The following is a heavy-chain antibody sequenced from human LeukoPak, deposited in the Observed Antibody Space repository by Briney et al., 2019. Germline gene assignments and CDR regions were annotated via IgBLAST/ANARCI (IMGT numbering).Heavy chain of an antibody. CDR2: IYYSGST. J-gene: IGHJ1*01. Sequence: SETLSLTCTVSGGSISSGGYYWSWLRQHPGKGLEWIGYIYYSGSTYYNPSLKSRVTISVDTSKNQFSLKLSSVTAADTAVYYCARVRLEAYCGGDCPEYFQHWGQGTLVTVSS. CDR1: GGSISSGGYY. D-gene: IGHD2-21*02. V-gene: IGHV4-31*03. CDR3: ARVRLEAYCGGDCPEYFQH.